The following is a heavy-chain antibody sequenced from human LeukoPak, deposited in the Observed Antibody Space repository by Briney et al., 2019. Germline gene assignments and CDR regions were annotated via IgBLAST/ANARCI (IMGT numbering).Heavy chain of an antibody. CDR1: GYTFTSYG. CDR3: ANGALYYYDSSGYPPFFY. V-gene: IGHV1-18*01. Sequence: ASVKVPCKASGYTFTSYGISWVRQAPGQGLEWMGWISAYNGNTNYAQKLQGRVTMTTDTSTSTAYMELRSLRSDDTAVYYCANGALYYYDSSGYPPFFYWGQGTLVTVSS. D-gene: IGHD3-22*01. J-gene: IGHJ4*02. CDR2: ISAYNGNT.